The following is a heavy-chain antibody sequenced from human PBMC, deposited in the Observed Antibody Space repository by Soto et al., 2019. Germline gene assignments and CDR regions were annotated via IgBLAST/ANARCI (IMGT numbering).Heavy chain of an antibody. CDR2: INSTRGT. CDR3: ARGPLGGYYGAFDV. Sequence: QVQLQQWGAGLLRPSETLSLTCAVNTGSFTGHFWGWIRQPPGKGLEWIGEINSTRGTNYNPSLKSRVALSIEMSTIQFSLALSSVTAADTAVYYCARGPLGGYYGAFDVWGQGTAVTVSS. J-gene: IGHJ3*01. D-gene: IGHD3-10*01. V-gene: IGHV4-34*01. CDR1: TGSFTGHF.